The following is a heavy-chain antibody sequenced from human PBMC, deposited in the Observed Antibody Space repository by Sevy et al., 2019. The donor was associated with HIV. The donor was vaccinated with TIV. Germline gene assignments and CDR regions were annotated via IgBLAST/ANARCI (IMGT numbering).Heavy chain of an antibody. J-gene: IGHJ3*01. CDR2: VYYTGGT. Sequence: SETLSLTCTVSGGSINSDHWNWIRQPPGKGLEWIGYVYYTGGTNYNPSLKNRVTISVDRTKNQFSLKLASVTAADTAMYYCARRNDFDFWGQGTMVTVSS. CDR1: GGSINSDH. V-gene: IGHV4-59*08. CDR3: ARRNDFDF.